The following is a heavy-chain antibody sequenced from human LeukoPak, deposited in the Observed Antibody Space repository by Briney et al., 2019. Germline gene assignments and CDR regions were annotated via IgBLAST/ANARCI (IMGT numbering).Heavy chain of an antibody. CDR2: IYYSGST. V-gene: IGHV4-59*01. CDR3: AREAPYKYYFDY. Sequence: SETLSLTCTVSGGSISSYYWSWIRQPPGKGLEWIGYIYYSGSTNYNPSLKSRVTISVDTSKNQFSLKLSSVTAADTAVYYCAREAPYKYYFDYWGQGTLVTVSS. CDR1: GGSISSYY. D-gene: IGHD1-1*01. J-gene: IGHJ4*02.